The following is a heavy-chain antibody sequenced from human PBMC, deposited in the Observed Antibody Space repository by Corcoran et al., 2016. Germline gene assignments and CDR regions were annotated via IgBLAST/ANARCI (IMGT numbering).Heavy chain of an antibody. CDR2: INHSGST. V-gene: IGHV4-34*01. J-gene: IGHJ6*02. D-gene: IGHD3-3*01. CDR3: ARWAFTIFGVGIAGGPYGMDV. Sequence: QVQLQQWGAGLLKPSETLSLTCAVYGGSFSGYYWSWIRQPPEKGLEWIGEINHSGSTNYNPSLKSRVTISVDTSKTQFSLKLGAVTAADTAVYYCARWAFTIFGVGIAGGPYGMDVWGQGTTVTVSS. CDR1: GGSFSGYY.